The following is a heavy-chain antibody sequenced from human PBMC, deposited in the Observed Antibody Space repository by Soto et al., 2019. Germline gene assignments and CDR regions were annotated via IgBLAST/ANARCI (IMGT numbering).Heavy chain of an antibody. D-gene: IGHD3-10*01. J-gene: IGHJ4*02. CDR2: ISSSSSYT. Sequence: GGSLRLSCAASGFIFSDYHMSWIRQAPGEGLEWISYISSSSSYTKYADSVKGRFIISRDNAKDSLYLQMNSLRAEDTAVYYCARDSYASGSHYTTPLDYWGQGTVVTVSS. CDR3: ARDSYASGSHYTTPLDY. V-gene: IGHV3-11*06. CDR1: GFIFSDYH.